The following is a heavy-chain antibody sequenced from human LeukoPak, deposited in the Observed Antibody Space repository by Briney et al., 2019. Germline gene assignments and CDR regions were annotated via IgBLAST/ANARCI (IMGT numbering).Heavy chain of an antibody. CDR3: AISEGGLVPVTGHY. D-gene: IGHD7-27*01. V-gene: IGHV4-39*01. CDR1: GGSISGSGYY. Sequence: RASETLSLTCTVSGGSISGSGYYWGWIRQPPGKGLEWIGSIYYSGSTYYNPSLKSRVTISVDTSKNQFSKNQFSLKLSSVTAADTAVYYCAISEGGLVPVTGHYWGQGTLVTVSS. J-gene: IGHJ4*02. CDR2: IYYSGST.